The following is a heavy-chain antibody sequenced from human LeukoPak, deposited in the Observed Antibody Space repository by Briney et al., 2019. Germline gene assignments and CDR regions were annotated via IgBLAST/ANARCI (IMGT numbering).Heavy chain of an antibody. CDR3: GRFYFDY. Sequence: ASVKVSCKASGYTFTSYGITWVRQAPGQGLEWMGWISAHDGTRNYALKHEDRVTMTTDTSTSTAYMELRGLRSDDTAVYSSGRFYFDYWGQGTLVTVSS. CDR1: GYTFTSYG. D-gene: IGHD3-22*01. J-gene: IGHJ4*02. V-gene: IGHV1-18*01. CDR2: ISAHDGTR.